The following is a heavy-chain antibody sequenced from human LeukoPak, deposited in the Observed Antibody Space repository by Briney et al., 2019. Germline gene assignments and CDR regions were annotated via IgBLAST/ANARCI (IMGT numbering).Heavy chain of an antibody. Sequence: SETLSLTCAVYGGSFSGHYWSWIRQPPGKGLEWIGEINHSGSTNYNPSLKSRVTISVDTSKNQFSLKLSSVTAADTAVYYCARWASNSWYRFSDAFDIWGQGTMVTVSS. CDR3: ARWASNSWYRFSDAFDI. D-gene: IGHD6-13*01. CDR2: INHSGST. CDR1: GGSFSGHY. J-gene: IGHJ3*02. V-gene: IGHV4-34*01.